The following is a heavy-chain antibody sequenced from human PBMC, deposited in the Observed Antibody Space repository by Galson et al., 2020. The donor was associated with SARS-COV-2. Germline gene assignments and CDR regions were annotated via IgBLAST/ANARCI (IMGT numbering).Heavy chain of an antibody. CDR2: INHSGST. CDR1: GGSFSGYY. Sequence: SETLSLTCAVYGGSFSGYYWSWIRQPPGKGPEWIGEINHSGSTNYNPSLKSRVTISIDTSKNQFSLNLNSVTAADTAVFYCARVKEVAATFYYFYGLDVWGQGTTVTVSS. D-gene: IGHD6-13*01. CDR3: ARVKEVAATFYYFYGLDV. J-gene: IGHJ6*02. V-gene: IGHV4-34*01.